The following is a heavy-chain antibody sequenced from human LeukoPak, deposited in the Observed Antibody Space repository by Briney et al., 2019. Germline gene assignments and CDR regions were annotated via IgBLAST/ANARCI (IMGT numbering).Heavy chain of an antibody. CDR2: IYSGGST. D-gene: IGHD3-22*01. CDR3: ARDLVTTYYYVSSGYSFDY. V-gene: IGHV3-66*01. CDR1: GFTVSSNY. Sequence: GGSLRLSCAASGFTVSSNYMSWVRQAPGKGLEWVSVIYSGGSTYYADSVKGRFTISRDNSKNTLYLQMNSLRAEDTAVYYCARDLVTTYYYVSSGYSFDYWGQGTLVTVSS. J-gene: IGHJ4*02.